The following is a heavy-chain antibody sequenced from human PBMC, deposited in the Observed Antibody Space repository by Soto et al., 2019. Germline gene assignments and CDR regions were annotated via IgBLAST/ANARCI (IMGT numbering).Heavy chain of an antibody. Sequence: QVQLQESGPGLVQPSETLSLTCTVSGVSISIYYWSWIRQPPGKGLEWVGYIYYSGSTNYNPSLKSRATMSVDTSKNQFSMKLSSVTAADTAVYYCARDVGADVWGQGTRVTVSS. V-gene: IGHV4-59*01. D-gene: IGHD2-15*01. CDR3: ARDVGADV. J-gene: IGHJ6*02. CDR1: GVSISIYY. CDR2: IYYSGST.